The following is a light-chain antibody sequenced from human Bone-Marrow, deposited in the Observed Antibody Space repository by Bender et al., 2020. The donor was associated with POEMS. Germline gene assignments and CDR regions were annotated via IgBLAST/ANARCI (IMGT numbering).Light chain of an antibody. CDR2: DYN. CDR3: QVWESSSDHLV. CDR1: NIGSYS. Sequence: SYVLTQPPSVSVAPGQTASITCGGNNIGSYSVHWDQQEPGQAPVLLVYDYNDRPSGIPERFSGSNSGNTATLTISSVEAGDEADYYCQVWESSSDHLVFGGGTKLAVL. V-gene: IGLV3-21*02. J-gene: IGLJ2*01.